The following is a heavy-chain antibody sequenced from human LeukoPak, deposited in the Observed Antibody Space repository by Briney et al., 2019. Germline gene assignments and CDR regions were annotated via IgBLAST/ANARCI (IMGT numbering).Heavy chain of an antibody. V-gene: IGHV1-2*02. CDR3: ARDLRATIEYYFVT. CDR1: GYTFSAYY. D-gene: IGHD4-17*01. J-gene: IGHJ4*02. Sequence: ASVKVSCKASGYTFSAYYMHWVRQAPGQGLEWMGWINPNTGGTNYAQKFQGRVTMTRDTSISTAYMELSRLRSDDTAVYYCARDLRATIEYYFVTWDQGTLVTVSS. CDR2: INPNTGGT.